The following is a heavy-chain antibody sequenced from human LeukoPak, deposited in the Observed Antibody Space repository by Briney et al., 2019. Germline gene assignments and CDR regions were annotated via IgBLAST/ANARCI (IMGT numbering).Heavy chain of an antibody. V-gene: IGHV3-33*01. D-gene: IGHD6-19*01. CDR3: ARADSSGWYFDY. CDR1: GFTFSSYG. Sequence: PGGSLRLSCAASGFTFSSYGMHWVRQAPGKGLEWVAVIWYDGSNKYYADSVKGRFTISRDNSKNTLYLQMNSLRAEDTAVYYCARADSSGWYFDYWGQGTLVTVSS. CDR2: IWYDGSNK. J-gene: IGHJ4*02.